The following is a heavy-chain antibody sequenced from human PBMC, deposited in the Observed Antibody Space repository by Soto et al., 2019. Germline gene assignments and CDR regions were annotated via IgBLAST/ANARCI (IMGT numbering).Heavy chain of an antibody. CDR3: ARSPHPPDYYDSSGYYYPSWFDP. Sequence: GASVKVSCKASGYTFTGYYMHWVRQAPGQGLEWMGRINPNSGGKNYAQKFQGRVTMTRDTSISTAYMELSRLRSDDTAVYYCARSPHPPDYYDSSGYYYPSWFDPWGQGTLVTVSS. CDR2: INPNSGGK. J-gene: IGHJ5*02. D-gene: IGHD3-22*01. V-gene: IGHV1-2*06. CDR1: GYTFTGYY.